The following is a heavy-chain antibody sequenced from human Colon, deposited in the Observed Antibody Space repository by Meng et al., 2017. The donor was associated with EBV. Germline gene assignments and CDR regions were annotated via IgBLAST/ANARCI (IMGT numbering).Heavy chain of an antibody. CDR3: ARGPYCGGDCYWFDP. Sequence: HLLPEESDAGLAQPSRSLSLTCAGSGDSISSGDYSWSWIRQPPGQGLEWIGYIYHGGTTYNTSLKSRVTISVDNSKNQFSLRLTSVTAADTAVYYCARGPYCGGDCYWFDPWGQGTLVTVSS. CDR1: GDSISSGDYS. J-gene: IGHJ5*02. V-gene: IGHV4-30-2*01. D-gene: IGHD2-21*02. CDR2: IYHGGTT.